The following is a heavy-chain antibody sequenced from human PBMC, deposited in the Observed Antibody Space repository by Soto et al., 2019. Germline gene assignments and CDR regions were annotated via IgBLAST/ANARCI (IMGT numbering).Heavy chain of an antibody. D-gene: IGHD3-3*01. J-gene: IGHJ5*01. Sequence: ETLSLTCTVSGGSISSSSYYWGWIRQPPGKGLEWIGSIYYSGSTYYNPSLKSRVTISVDTSKNQFSLKLSSVTAADTAVYYCARPGDGGGVNWFDSWGQGTLVTVSS. V-gene: IGHV4-39*01. CDR2: IYYSGST. CDR1: GGSISSSSYY. CDR3: ARPGDGGGVNWFDS.